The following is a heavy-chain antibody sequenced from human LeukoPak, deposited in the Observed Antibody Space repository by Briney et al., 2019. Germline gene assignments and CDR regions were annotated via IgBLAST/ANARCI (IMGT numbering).Heavy chain of an antibody. Sequence: GESLKISCKGSGYSFTSYWIGWVRQMPGKGLEWMGIIYPGDSDTRYSPSFQGQVTISADKSISTAYLQWSSLKASDTAMYYCARHGLDYGDFPGTDVWGQGTTVTVSS. D-gene: IGHD4-17*01. V-gene: IGHV5-51*01. J-gene: IGHJ6*02. CDR3: ARHGLDYGDFPGTDV. CDR2: IYPGDSDT. CDR1: GYSFTSYW.